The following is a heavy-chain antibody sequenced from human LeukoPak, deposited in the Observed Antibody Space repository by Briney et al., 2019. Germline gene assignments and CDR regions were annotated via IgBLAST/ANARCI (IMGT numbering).Heavy chain of an antibody. CDR3: ARRSGSDAFDI. D-gene: IGHD3-3*01. J-gene: IGHJ3*02. Sequence: ASVKVSCKASGYTFTDYYMHWVRQAPGQGFEWMGGINPDSGGTNYAQKFQGRVTMTRDTSISTAYMELSSPRSDDTSVNYCARRSGSDAFDIWGQGTMVTVSS. CDR1: GYTFTDYY. V-gene: IGHV1-2*02. CDR2: INPDSGGT.